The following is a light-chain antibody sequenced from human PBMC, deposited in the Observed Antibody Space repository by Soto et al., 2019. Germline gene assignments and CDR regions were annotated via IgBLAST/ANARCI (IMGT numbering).Light chain of an antibody. V-gene: IGLV2-23*02. CDR2: EVN. J-gene: IGLJ1*01. Sequence: QSALTQPVSVSGSPVQSITISCTGTSSNVGSYKLVSWYQQHPGKAPKLMIFEVNKRPSGVSNRFSGSKSGNTASLTISGLKFEDEADYYCCSSGGSPTYVFVTGTKLTVL. CDR3: CSSGGSPTYV. CDR1: SSNVGSYKL.